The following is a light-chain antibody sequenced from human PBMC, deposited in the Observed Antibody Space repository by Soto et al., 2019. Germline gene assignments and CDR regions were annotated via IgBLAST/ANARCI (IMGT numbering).Light chain of an antibody. J-gene: IGKJ2*01. V-gene: IGKV3-15*01. Sequence: EIVMTQSPATLSVSPGERATLSCRASQSSSNYLAWYQQKPGQTPRLLIYRASTRATGIPARFSGSGSGTEFTLTISSLQSEDFAVYYCQQYNTWPYTFGQGTKLEIK. CDR1: QSSSNY. CDR3: QQYNTWPYT. CDR2: RAS.